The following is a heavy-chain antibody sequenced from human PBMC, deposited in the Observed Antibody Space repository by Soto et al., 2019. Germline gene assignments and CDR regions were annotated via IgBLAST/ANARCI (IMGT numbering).Heavy chain of an antibody. D-gene: IGHD6-13*01. CDR2: IIPIFGTA. CDR3: ARSNIEAAGGYDYDI. Sequence: QVQLVHSGAEVNKPGSSVKVSCKASGGTFSSYAISWVRQAPGQGLEWMGGIIPIFGTANYAQKFQGRVTITADESTSTAYMEPSSLRSEETAVYYCARSNIEAAGGYDYDIWGQGTMVTVSS. V-gene: IGHV1-69*01. CDR1: GGTFSSYA. J-gene: IGHJ3*02.